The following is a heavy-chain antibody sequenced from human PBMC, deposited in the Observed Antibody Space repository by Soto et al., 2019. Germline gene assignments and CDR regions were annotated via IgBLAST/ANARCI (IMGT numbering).Heavy chain of an antibody. V-gene: IGHV1-69*01. J-gene: IGHJ6*02. Sequence: QVQLVQSGAEVNKPGSSVKVSCKASGGTFNTYTISWVRQVPGQGLEWMGGIMPLYAKPTYAQTCQGRLMIAADEHTNTVYMELSSLRSEDTALYYCASLNNWSSGDGRIDVWGRGTAVSVSS. D-gene: IGHD1-20*01. CDR1: GGTFNTYT. CDR2: IMPLYAKP. CDR3: ASLNNWSSGDGRIDV.